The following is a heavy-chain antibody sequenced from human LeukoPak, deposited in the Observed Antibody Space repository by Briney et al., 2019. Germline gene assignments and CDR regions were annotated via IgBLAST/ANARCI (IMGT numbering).Heavy chain of an antibody. Sequence: SETLSLTCTVSGGSISSGSYYWSWLRQPAGKGLEWIGRIYTSGSTNYNPSLKSRVTTSVDTSKSQFSLKLSSVTAADTAVYYCARTGTTQGRVWFDRWGQGTLVTVAS. J-gene: IGHJ5*02. V-gene: IGHV4-61*02. CDR2: IYTSGST. CDR3: ARTGTTQGRVWFDR. D-gene: IGHD6-13*01. CDR1: GGSISSGSYY.